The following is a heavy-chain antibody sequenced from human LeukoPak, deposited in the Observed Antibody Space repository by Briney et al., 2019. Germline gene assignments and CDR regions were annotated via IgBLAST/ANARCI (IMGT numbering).Heavy chain of an antibody. Sequence: ASVKVSCKASGYTFTSYGISWVRQAPGQGLEWMGWISAYNGNTNYAQKLQGRATMTTDTSTSTAYMELRSLRSDDTAVYYCARTKNLVVPARFDPWGQGTLVTVSS. V-gene: IGHV1-18*01. J-gene: IGHJ5*02. CDR1: GYTFTSYG. CDR3: ARTKNLVVPARFDP. CDR2: ISAYNGNT. D-gene: IGHD2-2*01.